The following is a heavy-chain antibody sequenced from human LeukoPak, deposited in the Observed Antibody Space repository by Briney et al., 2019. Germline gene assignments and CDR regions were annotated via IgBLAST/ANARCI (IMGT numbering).Heavy chain of an antibody. CDR1: GGSISSYY. J-gene: IGHJ5*02. CDR2: IYYSGST. Sequence: PSETLSLTCTVSGGSISSYYWSWIRQPPGKGLEWIGSIYYSGSTYYNPSLKSRVTISVDTSKNQFSLKLSSVTAADTAVYYCARVGSGGFAVARLWWFDPWGQGTLVTVSS. CDR3: ARVGSGGFAVARLWWFDP. D-gene: IGHD6-19*01. V-gene: IGHV4-39*07.